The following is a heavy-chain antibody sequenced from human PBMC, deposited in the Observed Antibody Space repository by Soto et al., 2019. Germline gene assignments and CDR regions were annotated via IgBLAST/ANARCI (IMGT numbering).Heavy chain of an antibody. Sequence: QVQRGESGGGVVQPGTSLRLSCVGSGFTFRSYVIHWVRQAPGKGLEWVALTSYDGSNKDYGDSVKGRFTISRDNSRNTVDLQMDSLRREDTALYYGARWGTTGGLDVWGQGTLVSVSS. CDR2: TSYDGSNK. J-gene: IGHJ1*01. CDR1: GFTFRSYV. CDR3: ARWGTTGGLDV. D-gene: IGHD3-16*01. V-gene: IGHV3-30*19.